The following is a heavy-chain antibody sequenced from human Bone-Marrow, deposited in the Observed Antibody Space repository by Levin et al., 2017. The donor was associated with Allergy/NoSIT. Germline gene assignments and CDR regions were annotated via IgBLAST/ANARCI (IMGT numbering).Heavy chain of an antibody. CDR1: EFSFTTSY. Sequence: GGSLRLSCAASEFSFTTSYMHWVRQAPGKGLEWVALISFDSSNRIYANSVKGRFTISRDNSKNTLYLQMNSLGPDDTALYFCAKVTGTEGSFEYWGPGTQVSVST. CDR3: AKVTGTEGSFEY. V-gene: IGHV3-30*18. J-gene: IGHJ4*02. CDR2: ISFDSSNR.